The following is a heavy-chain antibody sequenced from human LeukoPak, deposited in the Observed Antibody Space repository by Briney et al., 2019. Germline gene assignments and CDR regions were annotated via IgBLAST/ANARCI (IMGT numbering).Heavy chain of an antibody. Sequence: ASVKVSCKASGYTFSGYYMHWVRQAPGQGHEWMGWISPKSGDTNYAQNFQGRVTMTRDTSISTAYMELSRLTSDDTAVYYCARGRDKATSPAIDYWGQGTLVTVSS. D-gene: IGHD5-18*01. J-gene: IGHJ4*02. CDR1: GYTFSGYY. CDR2: ISPKSGDT. CDR3: ARGRDKATSPAIDY. V-gene: IGHV1-2*02.